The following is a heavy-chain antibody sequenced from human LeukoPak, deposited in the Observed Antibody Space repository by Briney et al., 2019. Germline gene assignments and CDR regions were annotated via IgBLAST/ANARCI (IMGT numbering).Heavy chain of an antibody. CDR2: ISAYNGNT. CDR1: GYTFNSYD. J-gene: IGHJ4*02. V-gene: IGHV1-18*01. Sequence: ASVKVSCKAFGYTFNSYDVTWVRQAPGQGLEWMGWISAYNGNTNYAQKVQGRVTMTTDTSTSTAYMELRSLRSDDTAVYYCARVSHYYGSEIEYWGQGTLVTVSS. D-gene: IGHD3-10*01. CDR3: ARVSHYYGSEIEY.